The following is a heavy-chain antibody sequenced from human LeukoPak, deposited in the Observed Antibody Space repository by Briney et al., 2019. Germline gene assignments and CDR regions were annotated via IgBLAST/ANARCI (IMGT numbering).Heavy chain of an antibody. CDR3: AKDNRRHYTSGPTPDSLH. D-gene: IGHD6-19*01. CDR2: ISWNSGSI. CDR1: GFIFNNYA. J-gene: IGHJ4*02. Sequence: SLRLSCAGSGFIFNNYAMHWVRQPPGKGLEWVSGISWNSGSIDYADSVKGRVTISRENAKNSLYLQMKSLRVEETAFYYCAKDNRRHYTSGPTPDSLHWDQGALVTVSS. V-gene: IGHV3-9*01.